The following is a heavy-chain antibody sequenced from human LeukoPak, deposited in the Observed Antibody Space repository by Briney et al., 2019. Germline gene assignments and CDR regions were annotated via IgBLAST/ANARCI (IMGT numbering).Heavy chain of an antibody. Sequence: PGGSLRLSCAASGFTFSSYAMHWVRQAPGKGLEYVSAISSNGGSTYYANSVKGRFTISRDNSKNTLYLQMGSLRAEDMAVYYCARDFGSGSKTWRNFDYWGQGTLVTVSS. V-gene: IGHV3-64*01. D-gene: IGHD3-10*01. J-gene: IGHJ4*02. CDR1: GFTFSSYA. CDR2: ISSNGGST. CDR3: ARDFGSGSKTWRNFDY.